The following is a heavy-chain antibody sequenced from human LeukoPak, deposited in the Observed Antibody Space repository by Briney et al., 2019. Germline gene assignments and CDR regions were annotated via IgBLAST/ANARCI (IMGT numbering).Heavy chain of an antibody. J-gene: IGHJ4*02. Sequence: GGSLRLSCAASGFTFSSYWMSWVRQAPGEGLEWVANIKEDGSDKYYVDSMKGRFTVSRDNAKNSVYLQMNSLRAEDTAVYYCARDRNWVTDYWGQGTLVLVSS. CDR1: GFTFSSYW. V-gene: IGHV3-7*03. CDR3: ARDRNWVTDY. CDR2: IKEDGSDK. D-gene: IGHD7-27*01.